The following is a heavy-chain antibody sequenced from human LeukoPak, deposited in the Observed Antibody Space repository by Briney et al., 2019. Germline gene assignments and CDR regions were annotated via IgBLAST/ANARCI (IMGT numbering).Heavy chain of an antibody. J-gene: IGHJ6*03. Sequence: ASVKVSCKASGYTFTSYDINWVRQATGQGLEWMGWMNPNSGNTGYAQKFQGRVTMTRNTSISTAYMELSSLRSEDTAVYYCACSPFYYYYMDVWGKGTTVTVSS. CDR3: ACSPFYYYYMDV. CDR1: GYTFTSYD. D-gene: IGHD2-15*01. V-gene: IGHV1-8*01. CDR2: MNPNSGNT.